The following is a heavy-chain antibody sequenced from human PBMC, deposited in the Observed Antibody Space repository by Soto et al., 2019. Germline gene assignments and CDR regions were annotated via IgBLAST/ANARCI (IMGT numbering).Heavy chain of an antibody. J-gene: IGHJ6*02. V-gene: IGHV3-23*01. D-gene: IGHD2-15*01. CDR2: ISSGGNT. CDR1: GFSFSRNA. Sequence: QLLESGGGLVQPGGSPRLSCEASGFSFSRNAMSWVRQAPGKGLEWVSSISSGGNTYYADSVKGRFTISRDNSKNTQSLQMTSLGAEDTAVYYCAKLGYCTGGTCYLDYYYGVDVWGQGTTVTVS. CDR3: AKLGYCTGGTCYLDYYYGVDV.